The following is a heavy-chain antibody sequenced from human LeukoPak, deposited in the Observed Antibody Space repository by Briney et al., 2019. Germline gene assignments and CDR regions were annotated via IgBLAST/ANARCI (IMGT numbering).Heavy chain of an antibody. CDR3: ARSWGSGSYYPYYFDY. J-gene: IGHJ4*02. CDR1: GGSISSYY. D-gene: IGHD3-10*01. Sequence: SETLSLTCTVSGGSISSYYWSWIRQPPGKGLEWIGYIYYSGSTNYNPSLKSRVTISVDTSKNQFSLKLSSVTAADTAVYYCARSWGSGSYYPYYFDYWGQGTLVTVSS. V-gene: IGHV4-59*01. CDR2: IYYSGST.